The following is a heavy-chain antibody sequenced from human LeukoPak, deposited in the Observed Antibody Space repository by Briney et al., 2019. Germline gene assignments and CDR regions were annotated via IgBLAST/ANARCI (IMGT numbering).Heavy chain of an antibody. CDR2: IYHSGST. V-gene: IGHV4-30-2*01. Sequence: PSETLSLTCAVSGGSISSGGYSWSWIRQPPGKGLEWIGYIYHSGSTYYNPSLKSRVTISVDRSKNQFSLKLSSVTAADTAVYYCARGLDDYGDQNWFDPWGQGTLVTVSS. CDR3: ARGLDDYGDQNWFDP. D-gene: IGHD4-17*01. J-gene: IGHJ5*02. CDR1: GGSISSGGYS.